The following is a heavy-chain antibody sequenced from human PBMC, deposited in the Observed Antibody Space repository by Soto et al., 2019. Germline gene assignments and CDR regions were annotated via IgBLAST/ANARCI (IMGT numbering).Heavy chain of an antibody. CDR1: GGSISSGGYY. CDR3: ARDRRVRDIVLVPAAIPLYGMDV. D-gene: IGHD2-2*01. Sequence: QVQLQESGPGLVKPSQTLSLTCTVSGGSISSGGYYWSWIRQHPGKGLEWIGYIYYSGSTYYNPSLQGRVTISGDTSKNPFSRKLSSVAAADTAVYYCARDRRVRDIVLVPAAIPLYGMDVWGQGTTVTVSS. J-gene: IGHJ6*02. CDR2: IYYSGST. V-gene: IGHV4-31*03.